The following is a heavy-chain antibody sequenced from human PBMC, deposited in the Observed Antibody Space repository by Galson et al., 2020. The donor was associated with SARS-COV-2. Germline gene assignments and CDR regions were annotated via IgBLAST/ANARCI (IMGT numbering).Heavy chain of an antibody. V-gene: IGHV4-30-4*08. CDR3: ARDPGGATGGMYV. J-gene: IGHJ6*02. D-gene: IGHD5-12*01. CDR2: IYYSGST. CDR1: GGSISSGDSY. Sequence: KTSETLSLTCTVSGGSISSGDSYWSWIRQPPGKGLEWIGYIYYSGSTYYNPSLKSRVTISVDTSKNQFSLKLSSVTAADTAVYYCARDPGGATGGMYVWGQGTTVTVSS.